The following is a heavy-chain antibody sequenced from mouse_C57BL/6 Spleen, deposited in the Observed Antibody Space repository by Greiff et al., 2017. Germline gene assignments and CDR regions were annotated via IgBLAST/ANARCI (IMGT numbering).Heavy chain of an antibody. Sequence: QVHLQQPGADLVKPGASVKLSCKASGYTFTSYGMTWVQQRPGQGLEWIGMIHPNSGSTNYNEKLKSKATLTVDKSSSTAYMQLSSLTSEDSAVYYGARGFYYYGNGYFDYWGQGTTVTVSS. D-gene: IGHD1-1*01. CDR1: GYTFTSYG. V-gene: IGHV1-64*01. J-gene: IGHJ2*01. CDR2: IHPNSGST. CDR3: ARGFYYYGNGYFDY.